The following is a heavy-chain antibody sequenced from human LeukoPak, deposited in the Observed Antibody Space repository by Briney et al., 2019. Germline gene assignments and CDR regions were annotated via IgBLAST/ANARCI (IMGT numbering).Heavy chain of an antibody. CDR2: IQNDGNDK. J-gene: IGHJ5*02. Sequence: GGSLRLSCAASGLAFSTYGMHWVRQAPGKGLEWVAFIQNDGNDKYYADSVKGRFTISKDNSKNTVDLQMNGLRAEDTAVYYCARAVTWIDPWGQGTLVIVYS. CDR1: GLAFSTYG. CDR3: ARAVTWIDP. V-gene: IGHV3-30*02.